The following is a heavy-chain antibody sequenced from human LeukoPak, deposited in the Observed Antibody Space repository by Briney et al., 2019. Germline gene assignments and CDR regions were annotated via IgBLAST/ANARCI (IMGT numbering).Heavy chain of an antibody. J-gene: IGHJ4*02. Sequence: GGSLRLSCAASGFTFSGSAMHWVRQASGKGLEWVGRIGSKANSYATAYAASVKGRFTISRDDSKNTAYLQMNSLKTEDTAVYYCTRRSDTAAGTSAVDYWGQGTLVTVSS. CDR1: GFTFSGSA. CDR2: IGSKANSYAT. V-gene: IGHV3-73*01. CDR3: TRRSDTAAGTSAVDY. D-gene: IGHD6-13*01.